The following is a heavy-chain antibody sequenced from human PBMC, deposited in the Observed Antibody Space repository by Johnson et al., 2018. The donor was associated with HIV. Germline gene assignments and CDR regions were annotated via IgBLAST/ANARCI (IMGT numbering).Heavy chain of an antibody. CDR1: GFTFSNDW. D-gene: IGHD1-26*01. V-gene: IGHV3-15*01. CDR3: TTESASVGANYAFDI. CDR2: IKSKTDGGKP. J-gene: IGHJ3*02. Sequence: VQLVESGGGVVQPGRSLRLSCAASGFTFSNDWMSWVRQAPGKGLEWVGRIKSKTDGGKPDYAAPVKGSFTNTRDDSKNTLYMQMNSLKTEDTAVYYWTTESASVGANYAFDIWGQGTMVTVSS.